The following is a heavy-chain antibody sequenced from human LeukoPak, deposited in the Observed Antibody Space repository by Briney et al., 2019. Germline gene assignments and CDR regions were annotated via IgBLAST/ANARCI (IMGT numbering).Heavy chain of an antibody. CDR1: GITFRSYG. CDR3: ATDRATQYFDY. Sequence: GGSLRLSCAASGITFRSYGMHWVRQAPGKGLEWVAFIWYDGSNKYYEDSVKGRFTISRDNSRNTLFLQMNSLRAEDTAVYYCATDRATQYFDYWGQGTLVSVCS. D-gene: IGHD2-15*01. J-gene: IGHJ4*02. CDR2: IWYDGSNK. V-gene: IGHV3-30*02.